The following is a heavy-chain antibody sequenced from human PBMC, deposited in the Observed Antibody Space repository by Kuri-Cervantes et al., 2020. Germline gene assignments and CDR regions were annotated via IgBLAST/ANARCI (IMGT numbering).Heavy chain of an antibody. Sequence: GSLRLSCTVSGGSISSYYWSWIRQPAGKGLEWIGRIYTSGSTNYNPSLKSRVTISVDTSKNQFSLKLSSVTAADTAVYYCASITPPIPMDDAFDIWGQGTMVTVSS. D-gene: IGHD3-10*01. CDR2: IYTSGST. V-gene: IGHV4-4*07. J-gene: IGHJ3*02. CDR3: ASITPPIPMDDAFDI. CDR1: GGSISSYY.